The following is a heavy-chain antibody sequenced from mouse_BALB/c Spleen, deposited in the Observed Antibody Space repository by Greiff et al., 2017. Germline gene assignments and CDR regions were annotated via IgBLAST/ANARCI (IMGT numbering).Heavy chain of an antibody. CDR3: SRDPGYYGLDY. D-gene: IGHD2-3*01. CDR2: ISDGGSYT. V-gene: IGHV5-4*02. Sequence: EVKVVESGGGLVKPGGSLKLSCAASGFTFSDYYMYWVRQTPEKRLEWVATISDGGSYTYYPASVKGRFTISRDNAKNNLYLQMSSLKSEDTAMYYCSRDPGYYGLDYWGQGTSVTVSS. CDR1: GFTFSDYY. J-gene: IGHJ4*01.